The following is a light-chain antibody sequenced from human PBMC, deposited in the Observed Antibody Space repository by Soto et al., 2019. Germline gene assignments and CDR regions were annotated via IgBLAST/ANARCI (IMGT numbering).Light chain of an antibody. V-gene: IGLV2-14*01. CDR3: SSYTTSSTHWV. J-gene: IGLJ3*02. CDR2: EVS. CDR1: SSDVGGYNY. Sequence: QSALTQPASVSGSPGQSITISCTGTSSDVGGYNYVSWYQQHPGKAPKLMIYEVSNRTSGVSNRFSGSKSGNTASLTISGLQDEDEADYYCSSYTTSSTHWVFGGGTKLTVL.